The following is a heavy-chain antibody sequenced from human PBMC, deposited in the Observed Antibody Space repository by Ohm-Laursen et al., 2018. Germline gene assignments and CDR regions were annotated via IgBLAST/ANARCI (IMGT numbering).Heavy chain of an antibody. CDR3: AKSYYDFWSAYDY. V-gene: IGHV3-23*01. CDR1: GFTFSSYD. J-gene: IGHJ4*02. D-gene: IGHD3-3*01. Sequence: SLRLSCAAPGFTFSSYDMNWVRQAPGKGLEWVSSVSFSSGNTYYADSVKGRFTISRDNSKNALYLQMNSLRAEDTAVYYCAKSYYDFWSAYDYWGQGTLVTVSS. CDR2: VSFSSGNT.